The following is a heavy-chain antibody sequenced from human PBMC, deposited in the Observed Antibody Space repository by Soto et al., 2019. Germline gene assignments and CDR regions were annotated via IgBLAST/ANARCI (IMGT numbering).Heavy chain of an antibody. J-gene: IGHJ3*02. Sequence: QVQLVQSGAEVKKPGASVKVYCKASGYTFTSYGISWVRQAPGQGLDWMGWISAYNGNTNYAQKLQGRVTMTPDTSMSTDYMDLRCLSSADTAMYDCARQISEPGAFDIWGHGTTFTVAS. CDR3: ARQISEPGAFDI. CDR1: GYTFTSYG. CDR2: ISAYNGNT. D-gene: IGHD3-9*01. V-gene: IGHV1-18*04.